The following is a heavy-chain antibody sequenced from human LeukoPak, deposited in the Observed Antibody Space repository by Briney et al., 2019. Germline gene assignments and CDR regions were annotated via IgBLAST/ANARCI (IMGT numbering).Heavy chain of an antibody. J-gene: IGHJ5*02. CDR1: GFSLYNIGMR. CDR3: ARLQGAAIGSKWLDP. Sequence: SGPTLVNPTQTLTLTCTFSGFSLYNIGMRVSWIRQPPGKALEWLARIDWDDAKFYSTSLKTRLTISKDTSKNQVVLTMTNMDPVDTATYYCARLQGAAIGSKWLDPWGQGTLVTVSS. D-gene: IGHD3-10*01. V-gene: IGHV2-70*04. CDR2: IDWDDAK.